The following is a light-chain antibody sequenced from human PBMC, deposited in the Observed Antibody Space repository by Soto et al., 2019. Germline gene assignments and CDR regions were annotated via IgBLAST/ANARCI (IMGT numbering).Light chain of an antibody. CDR2: EVS. CDR1: SSDVGGYNY. CDR3: SSYTSSSTLV. Sequence: QSVLTQPASVSGSPGQSITISCTGTSSDVGGYNYVSWYQQHPGKAPKLMISEVSNRPSGVSNRFSGSKSGNTASLTISGLQAEDEDDYYCSSYTSSSTLVFGTGTKLTVL. V-gene: IGLV2-14*01. J-gene: IGLJ1*01.